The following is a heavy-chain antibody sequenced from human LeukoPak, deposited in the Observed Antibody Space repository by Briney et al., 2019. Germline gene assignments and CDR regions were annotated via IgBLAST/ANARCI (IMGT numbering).Heavy chain of an antibody. CDR1: GDSISGSNYH. Sequence: PSETLSLICTVSGDSISGSNYHWGWIRQPPGKGLEWLGTVHYTGRAFYNPSLRGRTTVSVDTSKNEFSLKLTSVTAADTAVYYCAREPDAWGQGILVIVSS. J-gene: IGHJ5*02. CDR2: VHYTGRA. V-gene: IGHV4-39*07. CDR3: AREPDA.